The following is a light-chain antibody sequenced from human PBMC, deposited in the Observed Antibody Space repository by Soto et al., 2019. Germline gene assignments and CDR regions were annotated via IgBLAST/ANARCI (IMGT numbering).Light chain of an antibody. Sequence: IQLTQSPSFLSASVGDRVTVTCRASQDISRYLAWFQQVPGKAPKLLIYTASTSQSGVPSRFIGSGSGTDFTLTISSLQPEDFATYYGQQYDSYPITFGQGTRLEIK. CDR3: QQYDSYPIT. CDR2: TAS. CDR1: QDISRY. J-gene: IGKJ5*01. V-gene: IGKV1-9*01.